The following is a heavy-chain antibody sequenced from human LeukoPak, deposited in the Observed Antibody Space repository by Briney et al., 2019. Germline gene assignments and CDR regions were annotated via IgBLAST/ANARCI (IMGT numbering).Heavy chain of an antibody. Sequence: GGSLRLSCAASGFSFNTYAMRWVRQAPGKGLEWVANIKQDGSEKHYGDSVRGRFTISRDNAKNSLYLQMSSLGVDDTAVYYCARYSNSGPIEYWGQGTLVTVSS. CDR2: IKQDGSEK. CDR3: ARYSNSGPIEY. V-gene: IGHV3-7*01. D-gene: IGHD2-15*01. CDR1: GFSFNTYA. J-gene: IGHJ4*02.